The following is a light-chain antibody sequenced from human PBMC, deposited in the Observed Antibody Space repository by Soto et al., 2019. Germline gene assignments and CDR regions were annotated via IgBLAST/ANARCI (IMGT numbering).Light chain of an antibody. CDR1: QSVLYSSNNKNY. CDR3: QQYYSVPPIT. V-gene: IGKV4-1*01. J-gene: IGKJ5*01. Sequence: DIVMTQSPDSLAVSLGERATINCKSSQSVLYSSNNKNYLAWYQQKPGQPPKLLIYWGSNRESGVPDRFSGSGSGTDFTLTISSLQAEDVAVYYCQQYYSVPPITFGQGTRLEIK. CDR2: WGS.